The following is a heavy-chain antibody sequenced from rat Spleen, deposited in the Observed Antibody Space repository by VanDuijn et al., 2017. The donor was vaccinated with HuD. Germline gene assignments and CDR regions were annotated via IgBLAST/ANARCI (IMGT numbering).Heavy chain of an antibody. V-gene: IGHV2-6*01. CDR1: GFSLTSNS. CDR2: ISSGGST. J-gene: IGHJ2*01. Sequence: QVQLKESGPGLVQPSQTLSLTCTVSGFSLTSNSVSWVRQPPGKGLEWMGAISSGGSTYYNSALKSRLSISRDTSKSQVFLKMNSLQTEDTAMYFCARPNYWGQGVMVTVSS. CDR3: ARPNY.